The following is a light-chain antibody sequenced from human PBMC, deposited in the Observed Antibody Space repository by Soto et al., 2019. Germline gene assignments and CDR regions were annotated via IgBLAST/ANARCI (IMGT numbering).Light chain of an antibody. V-gene: IGKV1-39*01. Sequence: DIQITHSPSSLTASXVDSVTITXXASQSISSYLNWYQQKPGKAPKLMIYAASSLQSGVPSRFSGSGSGTDFTLTISSLQPEDFATYYCQQSYSTPPTFGGGTKVDIK. CDR2: AAS. CDR1: QSISSY. CDR3: QQSYSTPPT. J-gene: IGKJ4*01.